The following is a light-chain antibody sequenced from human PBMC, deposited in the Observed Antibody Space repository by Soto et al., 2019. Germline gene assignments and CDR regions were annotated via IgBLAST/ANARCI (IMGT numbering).Light chain of an antibody. CDR2: EVN. CDR1: SSDVGGYNY. CDR3: SSYATGFKGV. J-gene: IGLJ1*01. V-gene: IGLV2-8*01. Sequence: QSALTQPPSASGSPGQSITISCTGTSSDVGGYNYVSWYQQHPGKAPKVIIYEVNKQPSGVPDRFSGSKSGNTASLTVSGLQAEDEADYYCSSYATGFKGVFGTGTKLTVL.